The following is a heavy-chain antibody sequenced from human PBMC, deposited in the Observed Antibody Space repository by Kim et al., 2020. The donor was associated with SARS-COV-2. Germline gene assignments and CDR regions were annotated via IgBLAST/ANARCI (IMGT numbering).Heavy chain of an antibody. CDR3: ARGLTTVTFYYYYGMDV. V-gene: IGHV4-59*01. CDR1: GGSISSYY. D-gene: IGHD4-17*01. CDR2: IYYSGST. Sequence: SETLSLTCTVSGGSISSYYWSWIRQPPGKGLEWIGYIYYSGSTNYNPSLKSRVTISVDTSKNQFSLKLSSVTAADTAVYYCARGLTTVTFYYYYGMDVWGQGTTVTVSS. J-gene: IGHJ6*02.